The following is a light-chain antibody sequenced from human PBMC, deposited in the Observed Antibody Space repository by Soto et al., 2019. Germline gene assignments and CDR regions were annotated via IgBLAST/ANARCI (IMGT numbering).Light chain of an antibody. V-gene: IGLV2-8*01. J-gene: IGLJ2*01. CDR2: EVS. CDR1: SSDVGGYKY. CDR3: SSYAGSKTL. Sequence: QSALTQPPSASGSPGQSVTISCTGTSSDVGGYKYVSWYQQHPGKAPKLMIYEVSTRPSGVPDRFSGSKSGNPASLTVSGLQAEDEADSYCSSYAGSKTLFGGGTKLTVL.